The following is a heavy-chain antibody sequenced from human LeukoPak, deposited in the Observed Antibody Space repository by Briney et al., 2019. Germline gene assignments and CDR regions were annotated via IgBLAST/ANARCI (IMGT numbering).Heavy chain of an antibody. CDR2: IYSGGGT. CDR1: GFTVSSNY. J-gene: IGHJ4*02. CDR3: ARDCERGYSYGLC. V-gene: IGHV3-66*01. D-gene: IGHD5-18*01. Sequence: GGSLRLSCAASGFTVSSNYMSWVRQAPGKGLEWVSVIYSGGGTYYADSVKGRFTISRDNSKNTLYLQMNSLRAEDTGVYYCARDCERGYSYGLCWGQGTLVTVSS.